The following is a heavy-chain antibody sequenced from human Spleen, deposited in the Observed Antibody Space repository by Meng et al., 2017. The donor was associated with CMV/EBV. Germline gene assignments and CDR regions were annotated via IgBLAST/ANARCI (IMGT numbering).Heavy chain of an antibody. V-gene: IGHV3-7*01. CDR3: AREGRDLDL. CDR1: GFTFTDHY. CDR2: IKQDDSGR. D-gene: IGHD2-15*01. Sequence: GGSLRLSCAASGFTFTDHYMSWIRQAPGKGLEWLANIKQDDSGRYYVDSVKGRFTISRDNAKKFLYLQMNFLGAEDTAVYFCAREGRDLDLWGLGTLVTVSS. J-gene: IGHJ5*02.